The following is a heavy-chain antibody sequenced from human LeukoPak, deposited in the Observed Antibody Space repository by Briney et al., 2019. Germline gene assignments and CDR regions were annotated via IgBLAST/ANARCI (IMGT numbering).Heavy chain of an antibody. D-gene: IGHD2-15*01. Sequence: PSETLSLTCTVSGGSISSYYWSWIRQPPGKGLEWIGYIYYSGSTNYNRSLKSRVTISVDTSKNQFSLKLSSVTAADTAVYYCARLYCSGGSCYSAPDVWGQGTTVTVSS. J-gene: IGHJ6*02. CDR2: IYYSGST. V-gene: IGHV4-59*01. CDR3: ARLYCSGGSCYSAPDV. CDR1: GGSISSYY.